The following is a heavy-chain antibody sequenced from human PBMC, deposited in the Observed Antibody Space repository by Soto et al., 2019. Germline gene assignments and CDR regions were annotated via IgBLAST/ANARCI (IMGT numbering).Heavy chain of an antibody. V-gene: IGHV3-33*01. Sequence: ESGGGVVQSGRSLRLSCAASGMTFSSYGMHWVRQAPGKGLEWVAFIWYDGSNQYYADSVKGRFTISRDNSKNTLYLQMNLRAEDTAVYYCARDMGIQYFDQWGQGTLVTVSS. CDR1: GMTFSSYG. CDR3: ARDMGIQYFDQ. J-gene: IGHJ4*02. D-gene: IGHD5-18*01. CDR2: IWYDGSNQ.